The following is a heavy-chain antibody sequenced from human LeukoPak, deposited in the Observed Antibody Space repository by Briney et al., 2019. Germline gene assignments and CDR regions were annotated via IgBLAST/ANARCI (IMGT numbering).Heavy chain of an antibody. CDR3: ARGSITIFGVVSPLQDP. Sequence: ASVKVSCKASGGTFSSYAISWVRRAPGQGLERMGRIIPIFGIANYAQKFQGRVTITADKSTSTAYMELSSLRSEDTAVYYCARGSITIFGVVSPLQDPWGQGTLVTVSS. V-gene: IGHV1-69*04. J-gene: IGHJ5*02. CDR2: IIPIFGIA. D-gene: IGHD3-3*01. CDR1: GGTFSSYA.